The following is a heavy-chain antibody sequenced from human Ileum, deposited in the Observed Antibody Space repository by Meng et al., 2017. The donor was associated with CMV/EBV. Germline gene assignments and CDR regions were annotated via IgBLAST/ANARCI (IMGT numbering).Heavy chain of an antibody. CDR1: GYTFTSYG. CDR3: ARDKKLPYYDFWSGYYTPGYFDY. V-gene: IGHV1-18*01. Sequence: ASVKVSCKASGYTFTSYGISWLRQAPGQGLEWMGWISAYNGNTNYAQKLQGRVTMTTDTSTSTAYMELRSLRSDDTAVYYCARDKKLPYYDFWSGYYTPGYFDYWGQGTLVTVSS. J-gene: IGHJ4*02. CDR2: ISAYNGNT. D-gene: IGHD3-3*01.